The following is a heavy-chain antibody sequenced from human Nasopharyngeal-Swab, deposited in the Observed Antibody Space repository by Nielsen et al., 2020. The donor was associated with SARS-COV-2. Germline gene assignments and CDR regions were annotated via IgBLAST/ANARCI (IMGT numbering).Heavy chain of an antibody. CDR2: INAGNGNT. V-gene: IGHV1-3*01. CDR3: ARDEVYDYVWGSRDAFDI. CDR1: GYTFTSYA. J-gene: IGHJ3*02. D-gene: IGHD3-16*01. Sequence: ASVKVSCKASGYTFTSYAMHWVRQAPGQRLEWMGWINAGNGNTKYSQKFQGRVTITRDTSASTAYMELSSLRSEDTAVYYCARDEVYDYVWGSRDAFDIWGQGTMVTVSS.